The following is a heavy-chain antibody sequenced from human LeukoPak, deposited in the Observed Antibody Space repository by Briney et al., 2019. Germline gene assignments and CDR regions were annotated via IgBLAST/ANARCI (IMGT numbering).Heavy chain of an antibody. J-gene: IGHJ4*02. CDR1: GFTVSTNY. CDR3: ARASNAYGYFDF. D-gene: IGHD3-16*01. V-gene: IGHV3-66*01. CDR2: LHSGGNT. Sequence: GGSLRLSCEVSGFTVSTNYMGWVRQAPGKGLEWVSVLHSGGNTYYADSVKGRFTISRDKSKNTLYLQMNSLRAEDTAVYSCARASNAYGYFDFWGQGTLVTVSS.